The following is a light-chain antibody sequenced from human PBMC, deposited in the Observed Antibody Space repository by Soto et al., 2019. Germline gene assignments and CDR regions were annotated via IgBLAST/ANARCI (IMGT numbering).Light chain of an antibody. CDR2: GAS. J-gene: IGKJ4*01. CDR3: QQYNSWPLT. CDR1: QSLNSD. Sequence: ETVMTQSPATPSMSPGERATLSCRASQSLNSDLAWYQQKPGQAPRLLIYGASTRATGIPGRFSGSGSGTEFTLTISSLQSEDFAVYYCQQYNSWPLTFGGGTKV. V-gene: IGKV3-15*01.